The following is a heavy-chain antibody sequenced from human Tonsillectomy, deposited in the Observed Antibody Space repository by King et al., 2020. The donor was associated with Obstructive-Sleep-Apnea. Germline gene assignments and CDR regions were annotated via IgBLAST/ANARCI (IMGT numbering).Heavy chain of an antibody. Sequence: GGGVVRPGGSRRRSCTASGVNCGGYAFSWLRQAPGKGLEWVRFIRSKGFGGTTEYAASGKGRFSISRDDSNRIAYLQMNSLRIEDTAVYYCTRERGPDVFWSGPSANWGRGILVTVSS. D-gene: IGHD3-3*01. CDR2: IRSKGFGGTT. V-gene: IGHV3-49*03. CDR1: GVNCGGYA. CDR3: TRERGPDVFWSGPSAN. J-gene: IGHJ4*02.